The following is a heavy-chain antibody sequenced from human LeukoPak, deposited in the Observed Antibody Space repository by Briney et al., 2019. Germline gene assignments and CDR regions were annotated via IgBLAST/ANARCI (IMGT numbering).Heavy chain of an antibody. Sequence: SETLSLTCTVSGDSISSYYWSCIRQPPGKGLEWIAYIYYSGSTNYNPSLKSRLTISVDTSKNQSSLKLSSVTATDTAVYYCARTRIPYFDYWGQGTLVTVSS. CDR3: ARTRIPYFDY. D-gene: IGHD2-21*01. CDR1: GDSISSYY. V-gene: IGHV4-59*08. CDR2: IYYSGST. J-gene: IGHJ4*02.